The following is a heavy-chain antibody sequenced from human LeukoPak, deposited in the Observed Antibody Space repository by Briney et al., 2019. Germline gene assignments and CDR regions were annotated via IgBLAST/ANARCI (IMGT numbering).Heavy chain of an antibody. CDR1: GFIFSDYS. Sequence: GGSLRLSCAASGFIFSDYSMNWVRQAPGKGLEWVSYISSSSSYTNYADSVKGRFIISRDNAKNSLYLQMNSLRAEDTAVYYCARDYYDYVWGSYRAYFDYWGQGTLVTVSS. D-gene: IGHD3-16*02. CDR3: ARDYYDYVWGSYRAYFDY. V-gene: IGHV3-11*06. J-gene: IGHJ4*02. CDR2: ISSSSSYT.